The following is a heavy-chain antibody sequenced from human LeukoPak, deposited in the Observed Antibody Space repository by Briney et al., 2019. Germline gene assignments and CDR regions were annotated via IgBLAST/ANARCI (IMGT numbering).Heavy chain of an antibody. CDR2: ISAYNGNT. J-gene: IGHJ4*02. Sequence: APVKVSCKASGYTFTSYGISWVRQAPGQGLEWMGWISAYNGNTNYAQKLQGRVTMTTDTSTSTAYMELRSLRSDGTAVYYCARELLWFGEPTGNFGYWGQGTLVTVSS. D-gene: IGHD3-10*01. V-gene: IGHV1-18*01. CDR3: ARELLWFGEPTGNFGY. CDR1: GYTFTSYG.